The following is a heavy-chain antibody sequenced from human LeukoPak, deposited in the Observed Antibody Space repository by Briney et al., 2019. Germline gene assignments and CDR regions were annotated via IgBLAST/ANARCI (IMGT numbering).Heavy chain of an antibody. D-gene: IGHD2-2*01. J-gene: IGHJ6*03. CDR3: ARRVGRYYMDV. CDR1: GGSISSSSRY. Sequence: SETLSLTCSVSGGSISSSSRYWGWIRQPPGKGLEWIGSIYYSGSTYYNPSLKSRVTISVDTSKNQFSLKLSSVTAADTAVYYCARRVGRYYMDVWGKGTTVTVSS. CDR2: IYYSGST. V-gene: IGHV4-39*01.